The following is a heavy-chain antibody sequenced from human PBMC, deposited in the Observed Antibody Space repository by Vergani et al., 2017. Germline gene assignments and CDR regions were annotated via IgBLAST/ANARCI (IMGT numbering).Heavy chain of an antibody. J-gene: IGHJ3*01. CDR2: IRYVGSNK. CDR3: AKELTYYYDSSDAFDV. V-gene: IGHV3-30*02. D-gene: IGHD3-22*01. CDR1: GFTFSSYA. Sequence: QVQLVESGGGVVQPGGSLRLSCAASGFTFSSYAMHWVRQAPGQGLEWVAFIRYVGSNKYYADSVKGRFTISRDNSKNTLYLQMNSLRAEDTAVYYCAKELTYYYDSSDAFDVWGQGTMVTVSS.